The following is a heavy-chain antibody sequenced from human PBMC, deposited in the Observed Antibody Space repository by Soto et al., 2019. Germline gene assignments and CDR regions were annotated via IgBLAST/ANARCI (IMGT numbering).Heavy chain of an antibody. Sequence: GGSLRLSCAASGFTFSSYAMSWVRQAPGKGLEWVSAISGSGGSTYYADSVKGRFTISRDNSKNTLYLQMNSLRAEDTAVYYCASGSWELLRPWDYYYGMDVWGQGTTVTVSS. CDR3: ASGSWELLRPWDYYYGMDV. V-gene: IGHV3-23*01. D-gene: IGHD1-26*01. CDR2: ISGSGGST. J-gene: IGHJ6*02. CDR1: GFTFSSYA.